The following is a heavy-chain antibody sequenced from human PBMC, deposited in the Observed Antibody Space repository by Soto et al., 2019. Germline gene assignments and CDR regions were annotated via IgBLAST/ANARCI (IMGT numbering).Heavy chain of an antibody. CDR3: ARGGTYGLDV. Sequence: QVQLVESGGGVVQPGRSLRLSCAASGFTFRDYGMHWVRQAPGKGLEWVAVILYGGTTEYYADSVRGRFTISRDNSKATLLLQLSSLRPDDTALYYCARGGTYGLDVWGQGTAVTVSS. CDR1: GFTFRDYG. D-gene: IGHD5-12*01. CDR2: ILYGGTTE. J-gene: IGHJ6*02. V-gene: IGHV3-30*03.